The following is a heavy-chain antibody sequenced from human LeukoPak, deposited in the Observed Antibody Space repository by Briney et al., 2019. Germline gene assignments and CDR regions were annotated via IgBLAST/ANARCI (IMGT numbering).Heavy chain of an antibody. CDR2: IVVGSGNT. CDR3: AAVQVGANYYFDY. V-gene: IGHV1-58*02. Sequence: GTSVKVSCKASGFTFTSSAMQWVRQARGQRLEWIGWIVVGSGNTNYAQKFQERVTITRDMSTSRAYMELSSLRSEDTAVYHCAAVQVGANYYFDYWGQGTLVTVSS. D-gene: IGHD1-26*01. CDR1: GFTFTSSA. J-gene: IGHJ4*02.